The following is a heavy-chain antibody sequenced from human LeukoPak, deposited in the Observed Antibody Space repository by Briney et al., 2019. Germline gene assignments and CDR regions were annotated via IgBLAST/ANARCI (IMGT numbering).Heavy chain of an antibody. CDR2: ISGSCGST. V-gene: IGHV3-23*01. CDR3: AKDRAHRFPFDWLFT. Sequence: GGSLSLSCAASGCTFSSYAMSLVRQAPGKGLGLVSAISGSCGSTYYADSVKGRIASSRDNSKTTLYLEMNRRRAADTAVYYCAKDRAHRFPFDWLFTWGQVTLVTVSS. J-gene: IGHJ5*02. CDR1: GCTFSSYA. D-gene: IGHD3-9*01.